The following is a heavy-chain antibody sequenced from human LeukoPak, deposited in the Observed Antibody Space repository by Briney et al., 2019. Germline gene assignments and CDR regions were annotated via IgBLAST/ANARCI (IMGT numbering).Heavy chain of an antibody. D-gene: IGHD3-16*02. CDR3: ARGRPYDYVWGSYRPYYFDY. CDR2: INHSGST. CDR1: GGSFSGYY. V-gene: IGHV4-34*01. J-gene: IGHJ4*02. Sequence: PSETLSLTCAVYGGSFSGYYWSWIRQPPGKGLEWIGEINHSGSTDYNPSLKSRVTISVDTSKNRFSLKLSSVTAADTAVYYCARGRPYDYVWGSYRPYYFDYWGQGTLVTVSS.